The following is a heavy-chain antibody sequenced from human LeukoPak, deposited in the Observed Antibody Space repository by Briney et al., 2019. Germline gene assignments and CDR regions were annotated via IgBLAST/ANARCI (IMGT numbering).Heavy chain of an antibody. CDR3: ARDIGSLWFGGLFS. CDR2: ISSSSSYI. Sequence: GGSLRLSCAASGFTFSSYSMNWVRQAPGKGLEWVSSISSSSSYIYYADSVKGRFTISRDNAKNSLYLQMNSLRAEDTAVYYCARDIGSLWFGGLFSWGQGTLVTVSS. CDR1: GFTFSSYS. D-gene: IGHD3-10*01. J-gene: IGHJ5*02. V-gene: IGHV3-21*01.